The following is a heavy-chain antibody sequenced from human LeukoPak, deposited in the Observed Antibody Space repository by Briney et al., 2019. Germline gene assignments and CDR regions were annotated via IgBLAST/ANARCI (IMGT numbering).Heavy chain of an antibody. CDR2: IYGDGST. D-gene: IGHD3-10*01. J-gene: IGHJ6*02. CDR3: ARVQGSYGQSDV. CDR1: GFTVSTNY. Sequence: PGGSLRLSCAASGFTVSTNYMSWVRQAPGKGLEWVSIIYGDGSTYYADSVKDRFTFSRDNSKNTVYLQMNSLKAEDTAVYFCARVQGSYGQSDVWGQGTMVTISS. V-gene: IGHV3-66*01.